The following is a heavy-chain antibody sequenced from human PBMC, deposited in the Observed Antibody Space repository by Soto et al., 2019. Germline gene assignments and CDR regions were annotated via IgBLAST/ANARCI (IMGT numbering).Heavy chain of an antibody. D-gene: IGHD5-12*01. CDR3: CGSAY. V-gene: IGHV3-15*07. Sequence: EVQLVESGGGLVKPGGSLRVSCAASGFTFREAWMNWVRQAPGKGLEWVGRIKSRTDGGTIEYATPVKGRFIISRDDSKNTLYLQMDSLKTADTAVYYCCGSAYWGQGTLVTVSS. CDR2: IKSRTDGGTI. CDR1: GFTFREAW. J-gene: IGHJ4*02.